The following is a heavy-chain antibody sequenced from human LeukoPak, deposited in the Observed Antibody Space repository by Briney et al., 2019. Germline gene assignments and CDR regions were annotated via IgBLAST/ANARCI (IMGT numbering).Heavy chain of an antibody. V-gene: IGHV4-34*01. CDR1: GGPFSGYY. Sequence: SETLSLTCAVYGGPFSGYYWSWIRQPPGKGLEWIGEINHSGSTNYNPSLKSRVTISVDTSKNQFSLKLSSVTAADTAVYYCARSRGGSGSYHSSWGQGTLVTVSS. D-gene: IGHD3-10*01. CDR2: INHSGST. J-gene: IGHJ4*02. CDR3: ARSRGGSGSYHSS.